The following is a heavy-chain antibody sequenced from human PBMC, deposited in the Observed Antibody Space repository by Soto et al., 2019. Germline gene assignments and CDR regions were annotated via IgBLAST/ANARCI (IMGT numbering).Heavy chain of an antibody. V-gene: IGHV3-74*01. CDR3: TRGPRAVSSGTVAH. CDR1: GFTFSMYW. Sequence: EGALRLSCGVSGFTFSMYWMHWVRQVPGQSPFWVSRISDDVTTTNYADSVRGRFTISRDNSKNTLYLQMNNLKPDDTAIYYCTRGPRAVSSGTVAHWGKGTPVTVSS. D-gene: IGHD4-17*01. J-gene: IGHJ6*04. CDR2: ISDDVTTT.